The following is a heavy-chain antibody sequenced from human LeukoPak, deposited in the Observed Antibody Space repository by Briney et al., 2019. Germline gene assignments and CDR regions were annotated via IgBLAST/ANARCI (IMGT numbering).Heavy chain of an antibody. CDR1: GFTFSSYG. Sequence: PGRSLRLSCAASGFTFSSYGMHWVRQAPGKGLEWVAVIWYDGSNKYYADSVKGRFTISRDNSKNTLYLQMNSLRAEDTAVYYCARDLVWGSYRYMDYWGQGTLVTVSS. CDR2: IWYDGSNK. D-gene: IGHD3-16*02. V-gene: IGHV3-33*01. J-gene: IGHJ4*02. CDR3: ARDLVWGSYRYMDY.